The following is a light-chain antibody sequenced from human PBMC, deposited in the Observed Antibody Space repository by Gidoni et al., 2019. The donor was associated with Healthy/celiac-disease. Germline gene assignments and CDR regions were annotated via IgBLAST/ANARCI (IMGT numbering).Light chain of an antibody. CDR2: DAS. CDR3: QQRSNWLT. CDR1: QGVSSY. J-gene: IGKJ4*01. V-gene: IGKV3D-11*01. Sequence: IVLTQSPATLSLSPGARATLSCMASQGVSSYLAWYQQKPGQAPRLLIYDASNRATGIPARFSGSGPGTDCTLTISSLEPEDFAVYYCQQRSNWLTFGGGTKVEIK.